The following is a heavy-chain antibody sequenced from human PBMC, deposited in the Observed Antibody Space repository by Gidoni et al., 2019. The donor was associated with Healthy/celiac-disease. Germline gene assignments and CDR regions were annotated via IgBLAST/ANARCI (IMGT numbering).Heavy chain of an antibody. V-gene: IGHV3-30*18. CDR2: ISYDGSNK. Sequence: QVQLVESGGGVVQPGRSLRLSCAASGFTFSSYGMHWVRQAPGKGLEWVAVISYDGSNKYYADSVKGRFTISRDNSKNTLYLQMNSLRAEDTAVYYCAKGTSVGGILDAFDIWGQGTMVTVSS. J-gene: IGHJ3*02. D-gene: IGHD1-26*01. CDR1: GFTFSSYG. CDR3: AKGTSVGGILDAFDI.